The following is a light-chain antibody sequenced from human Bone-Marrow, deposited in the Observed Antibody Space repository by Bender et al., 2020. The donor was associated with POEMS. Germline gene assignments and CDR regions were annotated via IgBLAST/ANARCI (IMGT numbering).Light chain of an antibody. V-gene: IGLV1-40*01. CDR1: RSNIGAAHD. J-gene: IGLJ2*01. Sequence: QSVLTQPPSMSGAPGQKITISCTGSRSNIGAAHDVHWYQQVPGTAPKVLIYGNTNRPSGVPDRFSGSKSGATASLAITGLQAGDEADYYCQSYDSSLSGVVFGGGTKLTVL. CDR2: GNT. CDR3: QSYDSSLSGVV.